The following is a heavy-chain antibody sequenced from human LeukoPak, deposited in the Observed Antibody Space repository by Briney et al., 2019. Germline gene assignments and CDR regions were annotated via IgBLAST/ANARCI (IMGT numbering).Heavy chain of an antibody. D-gene: IGHD6-13*01. J-gene: IGHJ5*02. CDR2: IYYSGST. Sequence: PSETLSLTCTVSGYSISSDYYWSWIRQPPGKGLEWIGYIYYSGSTNYNPSLKSRVTISVDTSKNQFSLKLSSVTAAGTAVDYCARLGEGSSSWSNWFAPWGQGTLVPVSP. CDR3: ARLGEGSSSWSNWFAP. CDR1: GYSISSDYY. V-gene: IGHV4-59*08.